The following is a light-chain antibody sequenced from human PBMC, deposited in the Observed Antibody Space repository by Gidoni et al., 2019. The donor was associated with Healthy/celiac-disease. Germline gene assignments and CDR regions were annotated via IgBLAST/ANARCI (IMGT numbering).Light chain of an antibody. V-gene: IGKV3-15*01. J-gene: IGKJ1*01. CDR1: QSVSGN. Sequence: EIVITQSPATLSVSAGERATRSCRASQSVSGNFAWYQQKPGQAPRLLIYGASTRAAGIPARFSGSGSGTEFTLTISSLQSEDVAVYYCQQYNNWPQTFGQGTKVEIK. CDR2: GAS. CDR3: QQYNNWPQT.